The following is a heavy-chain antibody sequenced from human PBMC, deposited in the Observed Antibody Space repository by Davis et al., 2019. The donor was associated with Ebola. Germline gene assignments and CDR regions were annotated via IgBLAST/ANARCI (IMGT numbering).Heavy chain of an antibody. J-gene: IGHJ4*02. D-gene: IGHD2-2*01. Sequence: GESLKISCAASGFTFSSYAMHWVRQAPGKGLEWVANIKQDGSEKYYVDSVKGRFTISRDNSKNTLFLQINSLRAEDTALYYCAANFVIAAVPASIAHWGQGTLVTVPS. CDR1: GFTFSSYA. CDR2: IKQDGSEK. CDR3: AANFVIAAVPASIAH. V-gene: IGHV3-7*03.